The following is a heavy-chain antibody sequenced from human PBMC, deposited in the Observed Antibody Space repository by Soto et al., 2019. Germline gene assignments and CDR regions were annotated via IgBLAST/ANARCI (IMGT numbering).Heavy chain of an antibody. D-gene: IGHD1-26*01. CDR1: GFTFSSYG. CDR3: ARDGVGATAFFGYLDY. Sequence: GGSLRLSCAASGFTFSSYGMHWVRQAPGKGLEWVAVISYDGSNKYYADSVKGRFTISRDNSKNTLYLQMNSLRAEDTVVYYCARDGVGATAFFGYLDYWGQGALVTVSS. CDR2: ISYDGSNK. J-gene: IGHJ4*02. V-gene: IGHV3-30*03.